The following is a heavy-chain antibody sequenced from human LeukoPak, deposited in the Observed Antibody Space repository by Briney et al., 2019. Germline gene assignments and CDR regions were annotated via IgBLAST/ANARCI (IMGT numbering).Heavy chain of an antibody. CDR3: ARDEYRSRWLHP. V-gene: IGHV3-7*01. CDR2: IKGDGSEK. D-gene: IGHD5-24*01. J-gene: IGHJ5*02. Sequence: PGESLTLSCAASGFTFSSYWMSWVRLAPGKGLEWVANIKGDGSEKWYADSVRGRFTISRDNAQNSVHLQMNSLRAEDTAVYHCARDEYRSRWLHPWGQGTLVTVTS. CDR1: GFTFSSYW.